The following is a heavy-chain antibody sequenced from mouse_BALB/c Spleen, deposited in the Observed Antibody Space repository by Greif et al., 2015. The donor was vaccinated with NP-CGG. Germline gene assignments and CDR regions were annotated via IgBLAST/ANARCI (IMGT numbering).Heavy chain of an antibody. V-gene: IGHV5-9-1*01. J-gene: IGHJ2*01. CDR1: GFTFSSYA. CDR2: ISSGGSYT. Sequence: EVKVVESGGGLVKPGGSLKLSCAASGFTFSSYAMSWVRQTPEKRLEWVATISSGGSYTYYPDSVKGRFTISRDNAKNTLFLQMSSLRSEDTAMYYCARRWDRYFDYWGQGTTLTVSS. CDR3: ARRWDRYFDY. D-gene: IGHD4-1*01.